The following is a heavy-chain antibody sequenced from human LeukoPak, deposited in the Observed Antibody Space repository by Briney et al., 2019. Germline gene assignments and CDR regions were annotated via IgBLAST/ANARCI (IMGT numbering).Heavy chain of an antibody. D-gene: IGHD1-26*01. CDR3: ARGGELLDYFDY. J-gene: IGHJ4*02. CDR2: IIPIFGTA. CDR1: GYTLSTYD. V-gene: IGHV1-69*13. Sequence: ASVKVSCKAAGYTLSTYDISWVRQATGQGLAWMGGIIPIFGTADYAQKFQGRVTITADESTSTVYMELSSLRSEDTAVYYCARGGELLDYFDYWGQGTLVTVSS.